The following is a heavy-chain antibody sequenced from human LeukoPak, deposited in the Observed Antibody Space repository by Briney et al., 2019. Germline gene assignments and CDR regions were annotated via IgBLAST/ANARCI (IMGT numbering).Heavy chain of an antibody. J-gene: IGHJ4*02. Sequence: GGSLRLSCAASGFTFSSYWMHWVRQAPGKGLVWVSRINADGRYTSYADSVKGRFTISRDNAKNTLYLRLNSLRAEDTAVYYCATDLTGAKDDWGQGTLVTVSS. CDR1: GFTFSSYW. V-gene: IGHV3-74*01. CDR3: ATDLTGAKDD. D-gene: IGHD1-26*01. CDR2: INADGRYT.